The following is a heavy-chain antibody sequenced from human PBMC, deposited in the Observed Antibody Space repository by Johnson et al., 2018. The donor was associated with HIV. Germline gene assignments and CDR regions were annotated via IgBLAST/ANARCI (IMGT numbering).Heavy chain of an antibody. CDR1: GFTFSTYS. D-gene: IGHD1-26*01. CDR2: LSYDGSNK. Sequence: QVQLVESGGGLVQPGGSLRLSCAASGFTFSTYSMDWVRQAPGKGLEWVALLSYDGSNKYHAASVKGRFTISRDNSKKTLYLQMNSLRADDTAVYYVAGGGGYWEVIAFDIWGQGTMVTVSS. CDR3: AGGGGYWEVIAFDI. J-gene: IGHJ3*02. V-gene: IGHV3-30-3*01.